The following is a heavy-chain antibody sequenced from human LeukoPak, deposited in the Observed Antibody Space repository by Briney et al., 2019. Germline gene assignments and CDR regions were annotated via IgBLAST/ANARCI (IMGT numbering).Heavy chain of an antibody. Sequence: GGSLRLSCAASGFTFSSYSMNWVRQAPGKGLEWVSSISSSSSYIYYADSVKGRFTISRDNAKNSLCLQMNSLRAEDTAVYYCARGLPYYYDSSGYRNALDYWGQGTLVTVSS. J-gene: IGHJ4*02. V-gene: IGHV3-21*01. CDR1: GFTFSSYS. CDR2: ISSSSSYI. CDR3: ARGLPYYYDSSGYRNALDY. D-gene: IGHD3-22*01.